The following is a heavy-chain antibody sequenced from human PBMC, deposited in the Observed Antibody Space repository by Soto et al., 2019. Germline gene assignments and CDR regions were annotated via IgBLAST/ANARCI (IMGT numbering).Heavy chain of an antibody. J-gene: IGHJ6*02. D-gene: IGHD3-3*01. CDR3: ARDFVKTIFGVAIYGMDV. V-gene: IGHV3-21*01. CDR2: ISSSSSYI. CDR1: GFTFSSYS. Sequence: PGGSLRLSCAASGFTFSSYSMNWVRQAPGKGLEWVSSISSSSSYIYYADSVKGRFTISRDNAKNSLYLQMNSLRAEDTAVYYCARDFVKTIFGVAIYGMDVWGQGTTVTVSS.